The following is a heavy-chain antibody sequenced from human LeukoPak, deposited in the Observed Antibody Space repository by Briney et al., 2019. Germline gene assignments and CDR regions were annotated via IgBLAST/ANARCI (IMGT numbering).Heavy chain of an antibody. CDR2: ISGSADGT. Sequence: GGSLRLSCAASGFTFSNYAMSWVRQAPGKGLEWVSAISGSADGTYYADSVKGRFTISRDNSKNTLYLQMNSLRAEDAAVYYCAKDPLVSRFFDAFDIWGQGTMVTVSS. CDR1: GFTFSNYA. V-gene: IGHV3-23*01. D-gene: IGHD3-3*01. J-gene: IGHJ3*02. CDR3: AKDPLVSRFFDAFDI.